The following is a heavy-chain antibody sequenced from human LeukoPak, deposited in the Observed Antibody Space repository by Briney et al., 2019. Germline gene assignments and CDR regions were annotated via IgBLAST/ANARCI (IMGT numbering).Heavy chain of an antibody. J-gene: IGHJ3*02. V-gene: IGHV3-21*01. CDR1: GFTFSRYS. D-gene: IGHD3-22*01. CDR2: ISSSSTYI. Sequence: GGSLRLSCAASGFTFSRYSMNWVRQAPGKGLEWVSYISSSSTYIYYADSVKGRFTISRDNAKNSLYLQMNSLRAEDTAVYYCAREGYDSNGYPFFDIWGQGTMVTASS. CDR3: AREGYDSNGYPFFDI.